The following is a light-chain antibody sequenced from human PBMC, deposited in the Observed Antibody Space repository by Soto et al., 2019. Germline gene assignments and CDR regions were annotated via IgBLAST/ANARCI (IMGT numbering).Light chain of an antibody. CDR2: YDD. J-gene: IGLJ2*01. Sequence: QSVPTQPPSVSEAPRQRVTISCSGSSSNIGNNAVNWYQQLPGKAPRLLIYYDDLLLSVVSDRFSDSKHGPSASQALSGRQSEEEAVYSWAAGEDSLNGVVFGGGTKVPVL. CDR3: AAGEDSLNGVV. CDR1: SSNIGNNA. V-gene: IGLV1-36*01.